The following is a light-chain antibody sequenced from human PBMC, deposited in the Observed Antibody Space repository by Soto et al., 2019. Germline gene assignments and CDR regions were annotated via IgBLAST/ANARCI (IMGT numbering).Light chain of an antibody. CDR3: AAWDDSLNGHYV. J-gene: IGLJ1*01. CDR2: SNN. Sequence: QSVLTQPPSASGTPGQSVTISCSGSSSNIGSNTVNWYQQLPGTAPKLLIYSNNQRPSGVPDRFSGSKSGTSASLAISGLQSEDEADYYCAAWDDSLNGHYVFGTGTKLTVL. CDR1: SSNIGSNT. V-gene: IGLV1-44*01.